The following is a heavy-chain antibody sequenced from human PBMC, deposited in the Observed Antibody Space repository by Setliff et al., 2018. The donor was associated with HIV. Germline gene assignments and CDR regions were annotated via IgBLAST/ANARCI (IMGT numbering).Heavy chain of an antibody. CDR3: ARGSCSGCYLPDY. J-gene: IGHJ4*02. CDR2: INAGDDNT. CDR1: GYTFSTNA. D-gene: IGHD6-19*01. Sequence: ASVKVSCKAFGYTFSTNAIHWVRQAPGQRLEWMGYINAGDDNTRYSEKFQGGVTITRDTSANTAYMELSSLRSEDTAVYYCARGSCSGCYLPDYWGLGTLVTVSS. V-gene: IGHV1-3*01.